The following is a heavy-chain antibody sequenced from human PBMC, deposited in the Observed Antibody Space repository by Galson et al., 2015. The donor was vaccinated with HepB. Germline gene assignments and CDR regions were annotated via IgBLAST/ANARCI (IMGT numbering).Heavy chain of an antibody. CDR3: ARXXXSRXXXYVXXY. CDR1: XGTFSSYA. Sequence: SVKXXXKAXXGTFSSYAISWVXXXPGQGLEWMGGIIPIFGTANYAQKFQGRVTITADESTSTAYMELSSLRSEDTAVYYCARXXXSRXXXYVXXYLGQGT. CDR2: IIPIFGTA. D-gene: IGHD4-17*01. J-gene: IGHJ4*02. V-gene: IGHV1-69*13.